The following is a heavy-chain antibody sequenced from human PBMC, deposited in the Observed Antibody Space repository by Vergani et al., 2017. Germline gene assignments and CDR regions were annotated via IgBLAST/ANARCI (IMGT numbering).Heavy chain of an antibody. Sequence: QLQLQESGPGLVKPSETLSLTCTVSGGSISSSSYYWGWIRQPPGKGLEWIGSIYYSGSTYYNPSLKSRVTISVDTSKNQFSLKLSSVTAADTAVYYCARDGTDFWSFNGFDPWGQGTLVTVSS. CDR3: ARDGTDFWSFNGFDP. D-gene: IGHD3-3*01. V-gene: IGHV4-39*07. CDR2: IYYSGST. J-gene: IGHJ5*02. CDR1: GGSISSSSYY.